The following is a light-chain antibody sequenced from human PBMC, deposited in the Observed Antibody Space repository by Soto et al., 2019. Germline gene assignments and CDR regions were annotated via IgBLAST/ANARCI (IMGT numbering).Light chain of an antibody. CDR1: QGIRIW. V-gene: IGKV1-12*02. Sequence: DTQMTQYPSSVSAAVGDTVTMTCRPSQGIRIWLAWYQLKPGQAPKLLIYATSRVHGVPSRFAGSGSETDFTLTINNLQPEVSAIYYCHQCNSFPWTFGQGTKVE. CDR3: HQCNSFPWT. J-gene: IGKJ1*01. CDR2: ATS.